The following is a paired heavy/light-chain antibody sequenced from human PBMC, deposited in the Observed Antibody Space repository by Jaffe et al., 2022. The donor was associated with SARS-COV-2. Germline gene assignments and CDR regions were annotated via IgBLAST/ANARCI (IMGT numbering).Heavy chain of an antibody. Sequence: QVQLVQSGAEVKKPGSSVKVSCEASGGTLSDYTISWVRHAPGQGLQWMGRIIPVLGITQYGQNFQGRVTITADTSTGTVYMELSRLRSEDTAVYYCARDHPWPGDYGDPNWFDPWGQGTLVTVSS. CDR3: ARDHPWPGDYGDPNWFDP. V-gene: IGHV1-69*08. J-gene: IGHJ5*02. CDR1: GGTLSDYT. D-gene: IGHD4-17*01. CDR2: IIPVLGIT.
Light chain of an antibody. J-gene: IGKJ5*01. V-gene: IGKV3-15*01. CDR3: QQYNNWPT. CDR2: GAA. CDR1: QSVGGM. Sequence: EIVMTQSPAILSVSPGEGATLSCRASQSVGGMLAWYQRKPGQPPRLLIYGAATRATGVPARFSGSGSGTDFALTISSLQSEDFAVYYCQQYNNWPTFGQGTRLEIK.